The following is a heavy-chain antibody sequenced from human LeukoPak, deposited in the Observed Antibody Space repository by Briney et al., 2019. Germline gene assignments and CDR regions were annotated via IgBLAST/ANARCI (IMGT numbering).Heavy chain of an antibody. CDR1: GGSISSYY. J-gene: IGHJ5*02. CDR2: IYYSGST. Sequence: SETLSLTCTVSGGSISSYYWSWIRQPPGKGLEWIGYIYYSGSTNYNPSLKSRVTISVDTSKNQFSLKLSSVTAADTAVYYCARHAFGDYVAWGQGTLVTVSS. V-gene: IGHV4-59*08. CDR3: ARHAFGDYVA. D-gene: IGHD4-17*01.